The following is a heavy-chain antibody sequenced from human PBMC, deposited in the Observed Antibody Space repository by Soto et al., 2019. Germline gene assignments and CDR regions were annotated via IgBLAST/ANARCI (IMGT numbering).Heavy chain of an antibody. CDR3: ARAHIVVVPAATENWFDP. Sequence: QVQLQESGPGLVKPSQTLSLTCTVSGGSISSGGYYWSWIRQHPGKGLEWIGYIYYSGSTYYNPSLKSRVTISVDKSKNQFSLKLSSVTAADTAVYYCARAHIVVVPAATENWFDPWGQGTLVTVSS. V-gene: IGHV4-31*03. CDR2: IYYSGST. J-gene: IGHJ5*02. D-gene: IGHD2-2*01. CDR1: GGSISSGGYY.